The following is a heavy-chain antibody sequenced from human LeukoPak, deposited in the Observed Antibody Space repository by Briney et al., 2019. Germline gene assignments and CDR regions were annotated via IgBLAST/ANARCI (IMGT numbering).Heavy chain of an antibody. V-gene: IGHV4-34*01. J-gene: IGHJ6*02. CDR2: INPSGST. CDR3: ARGVRYSSSWYNYYYGMDV. CDR1: GGSFSGYY. Sequence: SETLSLTCAVYGGSFSGYYWSWIRQPPGKGLEWIGEINPSGSTNYNPSLKSRVTISVDTSKNQFSLKLSSVTAAGTAVYYCARGVRYSSSWYNYYYGMDVWGQGTTVTVSS. D-gene: IGHD6-13*01.